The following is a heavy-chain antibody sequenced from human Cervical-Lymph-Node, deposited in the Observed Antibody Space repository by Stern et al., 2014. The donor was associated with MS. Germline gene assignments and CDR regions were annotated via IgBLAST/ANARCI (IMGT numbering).Heavy chain of an antibody. CDR2: FWYDGTKK. V-gene: IGHV3-33*01. CDR1: GFDFRGYG. J-gene: IGHJ4*02. CDR3: ARGAQPRGYYSVFDY. D-gene: IGHD3-22*01. Sequence: VQLVESGGGMGQPGGSLRLSCAASGFDFRGYGMHWVRPAPGNGPERVAVFWYDGTKKYYAVSVKVRFTISRDNSKNTIYLQMNSLGAEDTAVYYCARGAQPRGYYSVFDYWGQGTLVTVSS.